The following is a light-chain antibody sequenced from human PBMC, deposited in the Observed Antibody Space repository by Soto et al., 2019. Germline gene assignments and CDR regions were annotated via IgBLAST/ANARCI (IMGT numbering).Light chain of an antibody. J-gene: IGKJ1*01. CDR2: DAS. V-gene: IGKV1-5*01. Sequence: IQMTQSPSTLPASVGDRVTVTCRASQSIRSWLAWYQEKPGKAPKLLIYDASSLESGVPSRFSGSGSGTEFTLTISSLQPDDFATYYCQQYNSYWTFGQGTKVDIK. CDR1: QSIRSW. CDR3: QQYNSYWT.